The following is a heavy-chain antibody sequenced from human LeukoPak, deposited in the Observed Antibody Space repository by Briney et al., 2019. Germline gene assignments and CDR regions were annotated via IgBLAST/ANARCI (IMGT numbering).Heavy chain of an antibody. CDR2: IRYDGINK. Sequence: GGSLRLSCAASGSTFSSYGMHWVRQGPGKGLEWVTFIRYDGINKFYADFVKGRFTISRDNSKSTLYLQMNSLRVDDTAVYYCAKDSPPGQSWGQGTLVTVSS. V-gene: IGHV3-30*02. CDR3: AKDSPPGQS. D-gene: IGHD6-19*01. CDR1: GSTFSSYG. J-gene: IGHJ5*02.